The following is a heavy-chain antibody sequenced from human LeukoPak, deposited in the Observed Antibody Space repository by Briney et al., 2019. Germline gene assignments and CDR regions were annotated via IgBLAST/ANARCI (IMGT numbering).Heavy chain of an antibody. CDR1: GFTFSNAW. Sequence: GGSLRLSCAASGFTFSNAWMSWVRQAPGKGLEWVGRIKSKTGGGTTDYAAPVKGRFTISRDDSKNTLYLQMDSLKTEDTAVYYCTTEGQYCSSTSCYYWFDPWGQGTLVTVSS. V-gene: IGHV3-15*01. J-gene: IGHJ5*02. CDR2: IKSKTGGGTT. CDR3: TTEGQYCSSTSCYYWFDP. D-gene: IGHD2-2*01.